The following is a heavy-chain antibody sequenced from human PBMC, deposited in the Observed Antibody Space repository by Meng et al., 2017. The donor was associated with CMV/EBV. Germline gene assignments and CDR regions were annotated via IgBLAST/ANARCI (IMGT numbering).Heavy chain of an antibody. CDR1: GFTFSDYY. J-gene: IGHJ4*02. V-gene: IGHV3-11*04. CDR2: IGSSGTTI. CDR3: AREGEGYSSSSAYVDY. Sequence: GGPLRLSCAASGFTFSDYYMSWIRQAPGKGLEWVSYIGSSGTTIYYADSVKGRFTISRDNARNSLYLQMNSLRAEDTAVYYCAREGEGYSSSSAYVDYWGQGTLVTVSS. D-gene: IGHD6-6*01.